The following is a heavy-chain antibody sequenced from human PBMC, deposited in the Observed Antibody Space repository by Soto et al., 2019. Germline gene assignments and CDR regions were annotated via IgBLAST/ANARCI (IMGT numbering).Heavy chain of an antibody. CDR3: ARRSGGSSLD. D-gene: IGHD2-15*01. V-gene: IGHV4-30-4*01. CDR1: GGSISSGDYY. CDR2: IYYSGST. J-gene: IGHJ4*02. Sequence: PSETLSLTCTVSGGSISSGDYYWSWIRQPPQKGLEWIGYIYYSGSTYYNASLKSRVTMSLDTSKNQFSLKLTSVTAADTAVYYCARRSGGSSLDWGQGTLVTVSS.